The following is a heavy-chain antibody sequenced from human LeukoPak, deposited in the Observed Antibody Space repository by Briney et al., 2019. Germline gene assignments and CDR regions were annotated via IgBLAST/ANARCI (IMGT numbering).Heavy chain of an antibody. V-gene: IGHV1-69*01. CDR1: GGTFSSYA. D-gene: IGHD3-9*01. CDR3: ARGYYDILTGSYYYYGMDV. CDR2: IIPIFGTA. J-gene: IGHJ6*02. Sequence: SVKVSCKASGGTFSSYAISWVRQAPGQGLEWMRGIIPIFGTANYAQKFQGRVTITADESTSTAYMELSSLRSEDTAVYYCARGYYDILTGSYYYYGMDVWGQGTTVTVSS.